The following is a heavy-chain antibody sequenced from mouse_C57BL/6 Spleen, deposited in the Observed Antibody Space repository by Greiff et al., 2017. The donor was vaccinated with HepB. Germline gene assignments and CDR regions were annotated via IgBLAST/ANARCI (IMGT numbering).Heavy chain of an antibody. D-gene: IGHD3-2*02. CDR3: ARRQTAQACYAMDY. CDR1: GYAFSSYW. V-gene: IGHV1-80*01. J-gene: IGHJ4*01. CDR2: IYPGDGDT. Sequence: VQLQQSGAELVKPGASVKISCKASGYAFSSYWMNWVKQRPGKGLEWIGQIYPGDGDTNYNGKFKGKATLTADKSSSTAYMQLSSLTSEDSAVYFCARRQTAQACYAMDYWGQGTSVTVSS.